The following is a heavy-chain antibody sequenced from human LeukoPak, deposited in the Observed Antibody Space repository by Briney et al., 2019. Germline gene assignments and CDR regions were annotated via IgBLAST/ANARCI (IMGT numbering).Heavy chain of an antibody. CDR3: ARGDCSSPSCYLSDWFDP. CDR2: INHNGST. CDR1: GGSFTNYY. J-gene: IGHJ5*02. D-gene: IGHD2-2*01. V-gene: IGHV4-34*01. Sequence: SETLSLTCAVYGGSFTNYYWSWIRQPPGKGLEWIGEINHNGSTNCNPSLESRVTISIDTSKNQISLKLSSVTAADTALYYCARGDCSSPSCYLSDWFDPWGQGTLVTVSS.